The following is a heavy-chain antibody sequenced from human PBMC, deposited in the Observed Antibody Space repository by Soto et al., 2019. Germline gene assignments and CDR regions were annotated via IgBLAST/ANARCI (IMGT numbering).Heavy chain of an antibody. Sequence: SETLSLTCTVSGGSISSYYWSWIRQPAGKGLEWIGRIHTSGSTNYNPSLKSRVTMSVYTSKNQFSLNLSSVTATDTAVYYCARVTPTNGLDYWGQGTLVTVSS. J-gene: IGHJ4*02. V-gene: IGHV4-4*07. CDR1: GGSISSYY. D-gene: IGHD4-17*01. CDR2: IHTSGST. CDR3: ARVTPTNGLDY.